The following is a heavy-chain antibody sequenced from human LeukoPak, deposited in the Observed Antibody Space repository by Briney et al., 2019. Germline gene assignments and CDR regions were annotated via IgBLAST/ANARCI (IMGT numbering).Heavy chain of an antibody. V-gene: IGHV4-31*11. J-gene: IGHJ4*02. D-gene: IGHD5-24*01. CDR2: IYYSGST. CDR3: ARGVRWLQLSYFDY. Sequence: PSETLSLTCAIYGGSFSGYYWSWIRQHPGKGLEWIGYIYYSGSTYYNPSLKSRVTISVDTSKNQFSLKLSSVTAADTAVYYCARGVRWLQLSYFDYWGQETLVTVSS. CDR1: GGSFSGYY.